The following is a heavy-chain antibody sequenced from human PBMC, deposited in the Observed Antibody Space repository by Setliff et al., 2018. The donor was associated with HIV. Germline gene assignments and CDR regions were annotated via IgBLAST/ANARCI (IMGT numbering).Heavy chain of an antibody. J-gene: IGHJ2*01. Sequence: SETLSLTCTVSGGSINSGGYYWSWIRQHPGKGLEWIGYISYSGSTYYNPSLKSRVTISVDTYNNQSSLQLSSVTAADTAVYYCASRTTMISKAYWYLDLWGRGTLVTVSS. D-gene: IGHD3-22*01. CDR2: ISYSGST. CDR3: ASRTTMISKAYWYLDL. V-gene: IGHV4-31*03. CDR1: GGSINSGGYY.